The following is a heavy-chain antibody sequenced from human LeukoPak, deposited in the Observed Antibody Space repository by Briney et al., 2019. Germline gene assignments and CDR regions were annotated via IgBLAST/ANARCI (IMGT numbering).Heavy chain of an antibody. J-gene: IGHJ4*02. Sequence: SETLSLTCTVSGDSISRYYWSWIRQPPGKGLEWIGYIYYSGSTNYNPSLKSRVTISVDTSKNQFSLKVSSVTAADTAVYYCARAGAYSSAALDYWGQGTLVTVSS. CDR3: ARAGAYSSAALDY. CDR1: GDSISRYY. CDR2: IYYSGST. V-gene: IGHV4-59*01. D-gene: IGHD6-19*01.